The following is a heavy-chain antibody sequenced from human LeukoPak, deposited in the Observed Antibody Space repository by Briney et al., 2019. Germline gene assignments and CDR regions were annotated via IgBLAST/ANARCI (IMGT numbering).Heavy chain of an antibody. Sequence: ALVKVSCKASGYTFTNYYMHWVRQATGQGLEWMGWMNPNSGNTGYAQKFQGRVTMTRNTSISTAYMELSSLRSEDTAVYYCARDLPQRLWLGTGGYWGQGTLVTVSS. D-gene: IGHD2/OR15-2a*01. V-gene: IGHV1-8*02. J-gene: IGHJ4*02. CDR1: GYTFTNYY. CDR3: ARDLPQRLWLGTGGY. CDR2: MNPNSGNT.